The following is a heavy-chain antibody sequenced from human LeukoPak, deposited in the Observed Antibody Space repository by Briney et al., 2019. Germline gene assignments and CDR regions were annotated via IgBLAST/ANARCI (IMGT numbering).Heavy chain of an antibody. D-gene: IGHD3-10*01. CDR1: GYTFTGYY. Sequence: ASVNVSCKASGYTFTGYYMHWVRQAPGQGLKWMGWINPNSGGTNYAQKFQGRVTMARDTSISTAYMELSRLRSDDTAVYYCARDPPPNTYYYGSGAQGDYWGQGTLVSVSS. CDR2: INPNSGGT. V-gene: IGHV1-2*02. J-gene: IGHJ4*02. CDR3: ARDPPPNTYYYGSGAQGDY.